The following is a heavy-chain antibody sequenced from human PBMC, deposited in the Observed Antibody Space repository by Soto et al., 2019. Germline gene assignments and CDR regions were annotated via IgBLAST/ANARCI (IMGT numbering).Heavy chain of an antibody. CDR3: ARSRMVRVNWFDP. Sequence: ASVKVSCKASGHTFTSYDINWVRQATGQGLEWMGWMNPNSGNTGYAQKFQGRVTMTRNTSISTAYMELSSLRSEDTAVYYCARSRMVRVNWFDPWGQGTLVTVSS. J-gene: IGHJ5*02. CDR1: GHTFTSYD. D-gene: IGHD3-10*01. CDR2: MNPNSGNT. V-gene: IGHV1-8*01.